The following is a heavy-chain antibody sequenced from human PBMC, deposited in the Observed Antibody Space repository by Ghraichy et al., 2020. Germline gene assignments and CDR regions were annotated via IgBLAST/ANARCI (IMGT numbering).Heavy chain of an antibody. J-gene: IGHJ4*02. Sequence: GGSLRLSCAASGFTFSSYAMSWVRQAPGKGLEWVSAISGSGGTTPYADSVKGRFTISRDNSKNTLYLQMNSLSAEDTAVYYCAKSPQAAGLYYFDYWGQGTLVTVSS. CDR2: ISGSGGTT. V-gene: IGHV3-23*01. CDR3: AKSPQAAGLYYFDY. D-gene: IGHD6-13*01. CDR1: GFTFSSYA.